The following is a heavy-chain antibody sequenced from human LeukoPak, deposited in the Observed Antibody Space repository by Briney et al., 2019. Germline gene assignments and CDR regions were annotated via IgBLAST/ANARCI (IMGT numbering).Heavy chain of an antibody. CDR3: ARDGVGKGYFDY. CDR2: INHSGST. CDR1: GGSFSGYY. D-gene: IGHD4-23*01. V-gene: IGHV4-34*01. Sequence: PSETLSLTCAVDGGSFSGYYWSWIRHPPGKGLEWIGEINHSGSTNYNPSLKSRVTISVDTSKNQFSLKLSSVTAADTAVYYCARDGVGKGYFDYWGQGTLVTVSS. J-gene: IGHJ4*02.